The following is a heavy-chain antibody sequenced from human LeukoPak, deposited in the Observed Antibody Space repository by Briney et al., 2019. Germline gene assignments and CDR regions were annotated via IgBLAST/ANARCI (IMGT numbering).Heavy chain of an antibody. CDR1: GYTFTDYY. CDR2: VKPDSGDT. J-gene: IGHJ4*02. V-gene: IGHV1-2*02. CDR3: AKHLWFGDTGYFDS. Sequence: ASVKVSCKASGYTFTDYYIQWLRQAPGQGPEWMGWVKPDSGDTYYAQKLPGRFTMTRDTSISTAFMELSMLTSADTAVYYCAKHLWFGDTGYFDSWGQGTLVVVSS. D-gene: IGHD3-10*01.